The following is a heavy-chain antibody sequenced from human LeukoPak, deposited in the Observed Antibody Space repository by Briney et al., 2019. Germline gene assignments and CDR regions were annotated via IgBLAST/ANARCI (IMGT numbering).Heavy chain of an antibody. CDR3: ARVRTTRVMDV. D-gene: IGHD2/OR15-2a*01. CDR1: GGSISSGDFY. Sequence: SETLSLTCTVSGGSISSGDFYWSWIRQHPGKGLEWIGYIYYSGSTYYNPSLKSRVAISVDTSKNQFSLKLSSVTAADTAVYYCARVRTTRVMDVWGQGTTVTVSS. CDR2: IYYSGST. J-gene: IGHJ6*02. V-gene: IGHV4-31*03.